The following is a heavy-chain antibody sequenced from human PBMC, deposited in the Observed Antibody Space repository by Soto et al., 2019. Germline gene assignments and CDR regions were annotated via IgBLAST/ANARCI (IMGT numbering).Heavy chain of an antibody. Sequence: EVRLAESGGGLVQPGGSLRLSCVASGLSFSDYWMHWVRQAPGKGLIWVSGIRSGGDTDYADSVKGRFTISRDHAKNTVYLQMTNLRADDKAVYYGGRVDWNAGADWGQGTLVTVSS. CDR3: GRVDWNAGAD. CDR2: IRSGGDT. J-gene: IGHJ4*02. CDR1: GLSFSDYW. D-gene: IGHD1-1*01. V-gene: IGHV3-74*01.